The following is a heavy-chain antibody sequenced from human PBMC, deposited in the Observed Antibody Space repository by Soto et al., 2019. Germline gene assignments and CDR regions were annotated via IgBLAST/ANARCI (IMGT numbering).Heavy chain of an antibody. V-gene: IGHV4-30-4*08. CDR1: GSSLSRLYSY. CDR2: IYYSGNT. J-gene: IGHJ6*02. Sequence: PSLTTSHTHSAAGSSLSRLYSYRRKIRQPPGKGLEWIGNIYYSGNTYYNPSLKSRLIISIDTSKNQFSLKVGSVTAADTAVYYCASSSLYGRDVWGQGTEVNAS. CDR3: ASSSLYGRDV.